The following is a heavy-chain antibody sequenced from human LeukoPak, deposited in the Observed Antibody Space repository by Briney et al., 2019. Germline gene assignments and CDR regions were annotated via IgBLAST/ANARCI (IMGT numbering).Heavy chain of an antibody. CDR1: GFTFSTYW. D-gene: IGHD3-9*01. Sequence: GGSLRLSCVASGFTFSTYWFHWVRQAPGKGLVWVSRINPDGSKTDYADSVKGRFTISRDNAKNTLYLQMSGLRAEDTAIYYCAKSMTGVNDYWGQGTLVTVSS. J-gene: IGHJ4*02. V-gene: IGHV3-74*01. CDR3: AKSMTGVNDY. CDR2: INPDGSKT.